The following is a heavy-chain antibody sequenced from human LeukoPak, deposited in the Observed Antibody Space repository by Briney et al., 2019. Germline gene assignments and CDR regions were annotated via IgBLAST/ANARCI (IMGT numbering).Heavy chain of an antibody. D-gene: IGHD3-10*01. V-gene: IGHV1-8*01. J-gene: IGHJ4*02. CDR2: MNPNSGNT. Sequence: GASVKVSCKASGYTFTSYDINWVRQATGQGLEWMGWMNPNSGNTGYAQKFQGRVTMTRNTSISTAYMELSSLRSEDTAVYYCARGRRWFGELLIYYFDYWGQGTLVTVSS. CDR1: GYTFTSYD. CDR3: ARGRRWFGELLIYYFDY.